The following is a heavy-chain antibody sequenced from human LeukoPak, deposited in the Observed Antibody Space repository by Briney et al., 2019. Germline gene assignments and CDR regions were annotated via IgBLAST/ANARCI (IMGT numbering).Heavy chain of an antibody. CDR1: CGSISSSSYY. CDR3: AREHSSSLDY. CDR2: IYYSGST. J-gene: IGHJ4*02. D-gene: IGHD6-13*01. V-gene: IGHV4-39*07. Sequence: SETLSLTCTVACGSISSSSYYWGWIRQPPGKGLEWIGSIYYSGSTYYNPSLKSRITISVDTSKNQFSLKLSSVTAADTAVYYCAREHSSSLDYWGQGTLVTVSS.